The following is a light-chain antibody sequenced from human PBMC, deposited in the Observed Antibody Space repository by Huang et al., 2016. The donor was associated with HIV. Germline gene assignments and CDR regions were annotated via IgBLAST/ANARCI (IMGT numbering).Light chain of an antibody. CDR2: AAS. J-gene: IGKJ2*01. Sequence: EIVMTQSPATLSVFPGERATLSCRARQTVSSNLAWYQQQPGQAPRLLIYAASTRATDIPARFSGSGSGTEFTLTISSLQSEDFAVYYCQHYRVWPPVYTFGQGTKLEIK. CDR1: QTVSSN. V-gene: IGKV3-15*01. CDR3: QHYRVWPPVYT.